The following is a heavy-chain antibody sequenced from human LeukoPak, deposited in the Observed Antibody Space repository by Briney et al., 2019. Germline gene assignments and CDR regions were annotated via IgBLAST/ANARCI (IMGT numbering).Heavy chain of an antibody. CDR2: INHSGST. CDR3: ARGRRYYDPFDY. CDR1: GGSISSYY. D-gene: IGHD3-22*01. J-gene: IGHJ4*02. Sequence: PSETLSLTCTVSGGSISSYYWSWIRQPPGKGLEWIGEINHSGSTNYNPSLKSRVTISVDTSKNQFSLKLSSVTAADTAVYYCARGRRYYDPFDYWGQGTLVTVSS. V-gene: IGHV4-34*01.